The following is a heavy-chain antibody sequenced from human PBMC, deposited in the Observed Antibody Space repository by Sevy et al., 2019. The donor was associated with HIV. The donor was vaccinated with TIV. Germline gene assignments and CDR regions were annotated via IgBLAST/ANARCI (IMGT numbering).Heavy chain of an antibody. CDR2: IKSKTDGGTT. CDR3: TRGYYYDSSGYSDY. CDR1: GFTFSNAW. Sequence: GGSLRLSCAASGFTFSNAWMSWVRQAPGKGLEWVGRIKSKTDGGTTDYAAPVKGRFTISRDDSKNTLYLQMNSLKTEDPAVYYCTRGYYYDSSGYSDYWGQGTLVTVSS. D-gene: IGHD3-22*01. V-gene: IGHV3-15*01. J-gene: IGHJ4*02.